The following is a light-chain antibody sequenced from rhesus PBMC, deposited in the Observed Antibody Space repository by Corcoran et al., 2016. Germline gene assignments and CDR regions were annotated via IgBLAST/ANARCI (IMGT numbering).Light chain of an antibody. CDR1: QSISSW. J-gene: IGKJ2*01. CDR3: QQYSSAPYS. CDR2: KAS. Sequence: DIQMTQSPSSLSASVGDTATITCRASQSISSWLAWSQPKLGKAPKLLIYKASSLQGGVPSRFSGRGSGTDVTLTITILQSEYFATYYCQQYSSAPYSFGQGTKVEIE. V-gene: IGKV1-22*01.